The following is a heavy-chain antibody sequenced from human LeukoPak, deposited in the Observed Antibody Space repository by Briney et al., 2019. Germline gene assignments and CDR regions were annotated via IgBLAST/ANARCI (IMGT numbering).Heavy chain of an antibody. CDR3: AKEFRQLGHSWFDP. CDR2: ISGSGGST. V-gene: IGHV3-23*01. D-gene: IGHD6-6*01. J-gene: IGHJ5*02. Sequence: GGSLRLPCTASGFTFSSYAMSWVRQAPGKGLEWVSAISGSGGSTYYADSVKGRFTISRDNSKNTLYLQMNSLRAEDTAVYYCAKEFRQLGHSWFDPWGQGTLVTVSS. CDR1: GFTFSSYA.